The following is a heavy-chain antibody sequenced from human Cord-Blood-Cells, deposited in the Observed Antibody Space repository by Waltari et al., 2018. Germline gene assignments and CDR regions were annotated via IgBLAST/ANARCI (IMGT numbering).Heavy chain of an antibody. V-gene: IGHV4-39*01. CDR2: IYYSGST. CDR1: GGSISSSSSY. J-gene: IGHJ2*01. CDR3: AKYSSGWYWYFDL. D-gene: IGHD6-19*01. Sequence: QLQLQESGPGLVKPSETLSLTCTVSGGSISSSSSYWGWIRQPPGKGLEWIGSIYYSGSTYYNPSLKSRVTISVDTSKNQFSLKLSSVTAADTAVYYCAKYSSGWYWYFDLWGRGTLVTVSS.